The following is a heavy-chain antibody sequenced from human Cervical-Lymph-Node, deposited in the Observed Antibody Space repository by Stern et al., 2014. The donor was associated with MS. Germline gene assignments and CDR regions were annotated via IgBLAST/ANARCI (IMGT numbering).Heavy chain of an antibody. CDR1: GFTFSSHG. CDR3: ARDRVGALDY. Sequence: VQLVESGGGVVQPGRSLRLSCAASGFTFSSHGMHWVRQAPGQGLEWVAVILSDGSSKYYIDSVRGRFSISRDNSKNTLYLHMNSLRAEDTAVYYCARDRVGALDYWGQGTLVTVSS. D-gene: IGHD4/OR15-4a*01. V-gene: IGHV3-33*01. CDR2: ILSDGSSK. J-gene: IGHJ4*02.